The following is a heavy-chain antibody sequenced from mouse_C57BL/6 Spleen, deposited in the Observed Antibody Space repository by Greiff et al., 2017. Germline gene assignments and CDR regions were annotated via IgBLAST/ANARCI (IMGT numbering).Heavy chain of an antibody. CDR1: GYTFTDYE. Sequence: QVQLQQSGAELVRPGASVTLSCKASGYTFTDYEMHWVKQTPVHGLEWIGAIDPETGGTAYNQKFKGKAILTADKSSSTAYMELRSLTSEDSAVYYCTRGGPYYYAMDYWGQGTSVTVSS. J-gene: IGHJ4*01. V-gene: IGHV1-15*01. CDR3: TRGGPYYYAMDY. CDR2: IDPETGGT. D-gene: IGHD3-3*01.